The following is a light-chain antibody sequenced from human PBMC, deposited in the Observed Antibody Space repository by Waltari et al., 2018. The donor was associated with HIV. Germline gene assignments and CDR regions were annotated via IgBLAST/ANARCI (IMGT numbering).Light chain of an antibody. CDR1: TSNIGSNY. J-gene: IGLJ2*01. V-gene: IGLV1-47*01. CDR3: VTWDDSLSGVV. Sequence: SVVTQPPSASGTPGQRVTISCSGNTSNIGSNYVFWYQHLPGTAPKLLIHRNDQRPSGVPDRFSGSTSGTSASLAISGLRSEDEADYYCVTWDDSLSGVVFGGGTKVAVL. CDR2: RND.